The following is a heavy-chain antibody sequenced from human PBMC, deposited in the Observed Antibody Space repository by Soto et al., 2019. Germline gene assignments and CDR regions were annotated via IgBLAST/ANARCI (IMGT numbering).Heavy chain of an antibody. V-gene: IGHV4-59*11. CDR3: ARVGSSGWSPDY. CDR1: GGSISGHY. Sequence: KPXGTLALTCSVSGGSISGHYWTWIRQSPGKGLEWIGYIFYSGSTNYNPSLKSRVTISVDTSKNQFSLKMSSVTAADTAVYYCARVGSSGWSPDYWGRGTLVTVSS. D-gene: IGHD6-19*01. CDR2: IFYSGST. J-gene: IGHJ4*02.